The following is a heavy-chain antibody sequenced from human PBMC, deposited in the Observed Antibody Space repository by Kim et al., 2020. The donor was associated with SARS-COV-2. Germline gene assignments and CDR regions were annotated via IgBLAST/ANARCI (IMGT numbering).Heavy chain of an antibody. D-gene: IGHD3-9*01. CDR1: GGSISSSSYY. CDR2: IYYSGST. CDR3: ARDQAITNILTGYFYVWFDP. V-gene: IGHV4-39*07. Sequence: SETLSLTSTVSGGSISSSSYYWGWIRQPPGKGLEWIGSIYYSGSTYYNPSLKSRVTISVDTSKNQFSLKLSSVTAADTAVYYCARDQAITNILTGYFYVWFDPWGQGTLVTVSS. J-gene: IGHJ5*02.